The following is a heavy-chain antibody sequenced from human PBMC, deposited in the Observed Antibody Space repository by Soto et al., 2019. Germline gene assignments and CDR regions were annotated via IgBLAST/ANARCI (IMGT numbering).Heavy chain of an antibody. CDR1: GFTFSTYA. J-gene: IGHJ4*02. V-gene: IGHV3-23*01. Sequence: GASLRLSCAASGFTFSTYAMSWFRQAPGKGLEWVSAISGSPSSTYYADSVKGRFTISRDNSKKTLFLQMNSLRAEDTAIYYCAKDGYDSSGDLYYFHYWGQGIPVTVSS. D-gene: IGHD3-22*01. CDR3: AKDGYDSSGDLYYFHY. CDR2: ISGSPSST.